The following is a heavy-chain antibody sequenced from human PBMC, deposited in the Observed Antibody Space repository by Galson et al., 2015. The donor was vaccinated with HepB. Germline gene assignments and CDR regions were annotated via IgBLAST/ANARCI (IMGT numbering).Heavy chain of an antibody. D-gene: IGHD2-2*01. Sequence: SVKVSCKASGYTFTGYYIHWVRQAPGQGLEWMGWINPNSGGTNYAQKFQGRVTLTRDTSISTAYMELSRLKSDDTAVCYCARAKSPSYQLPRYYFDYWGQGTLVTVSS. CDR1: GYTFTGYY. J-gene: IGHJ4*02. CDR2: INPNSGGT. CDR3: ARAKSPSYQLPRYYFDY. V-gene: IGHV1-2*02.